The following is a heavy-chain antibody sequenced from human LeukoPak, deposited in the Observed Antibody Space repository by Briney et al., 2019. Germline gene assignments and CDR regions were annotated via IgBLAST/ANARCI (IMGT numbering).Heavy chain of an antibody. Sequence: SETLSLTCTVSGGSISSYYWSWIRQPPGKGLGGIGYIYTSGSTNYNPSLKSRVTISVDTSKNQFSLKLSSVTAADTAVYYCARLSSWYFAFDIWGQGTMVTVSS. CDR3: ARLSSWYFAFDI. CDR1: GGSISSYY. V-gene: IGHV4-4*09. J-gene: IGHJ3*02. D-gene: IGHD6-13*01. CDR2: IYTSGST.